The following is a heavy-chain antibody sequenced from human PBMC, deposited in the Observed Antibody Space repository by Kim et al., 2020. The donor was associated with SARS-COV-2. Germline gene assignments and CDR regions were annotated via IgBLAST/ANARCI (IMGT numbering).Heavy chain of an antibody. V-gene: IGHV3-53*01. CDR3: ARGPRWLQPDY. CDR2: IYSGGST. Sequence: GGSLRLSCAASGFTVSSNYMSWVRQAPGKGLEWVSVIYSGGSTYYADSVKGRFTISRDNSKNTLYLQMNSLRAEDTAVYYCARGPRWLQPDYWGQGTLVTVSS. J-gene: IGHJ4*02. CDR1: GFTVSSNY. D-gene: IGHD5-12*01.